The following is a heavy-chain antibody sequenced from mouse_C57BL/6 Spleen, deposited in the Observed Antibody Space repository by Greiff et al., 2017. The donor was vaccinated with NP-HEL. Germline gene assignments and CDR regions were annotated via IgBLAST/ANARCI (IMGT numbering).Heavy chain of an antibody. Sequence: QVKLQQPGAELVKPGASVKMSCKASGYTFTSYWITWVKQRPGQGLEWIGDIYPGSGSTNYNEKFKSKATLTVDTSSSTAYMQLSSLTSEDSAVYYCARGIYYYGSSRDYWGQGTTLTVSS. J-gene: IGHJ2*01. CDR3: ARGIYYYGSSRDY. V-gene: IGHV1-55*01. CDR2: IYPGSGST. D-gene: IGHD1-1*01. CDR1: GYTFTSYW.